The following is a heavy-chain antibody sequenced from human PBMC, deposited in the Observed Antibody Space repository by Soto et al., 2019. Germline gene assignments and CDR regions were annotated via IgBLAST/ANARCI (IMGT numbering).Heavy chain of an antibody. CDR2: ISSSGDST. CDR1: GFTFNSYA. Sequence: EVQLLESGGGLVQPGGSLRLSCTASGFTFNSYAMSWVRQAPGKGLEWVSAISSSGDSTYYADSVRGRFTISRDNSKNTLYLQMSSLRAEDTAVYYCANSFSPSSTNWHSHFHHWGQGTLVTVSS. J-gene: IGHJ4*02. V-gene: IGHV3-23*01. D-gene: IGHD6-13*01. CDR3: ANSFSPSSTNWHSHFHH.